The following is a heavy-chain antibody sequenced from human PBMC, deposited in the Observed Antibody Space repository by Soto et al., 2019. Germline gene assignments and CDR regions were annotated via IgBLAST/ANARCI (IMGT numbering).Heavy chain of an antibody. Sequence: AAVSLTCTVSGCSFSIGSYYWSWIRQPPGKGLEWIGDIHYSGDTNYNPSLKSRVTISVDTSKNQLSLKLSSVTAADTAVYYCARELSTVTNYGMDVWGQGTTVTVSS. CDR1: GCSFSIGSYY. CDR2: IHYSGDT. J-gene: IGHJ6*02. V-gene: IGHV4-61*01. CDR3: ARELSTVTNYGMDV. D-gene: IGHD4-17*01.